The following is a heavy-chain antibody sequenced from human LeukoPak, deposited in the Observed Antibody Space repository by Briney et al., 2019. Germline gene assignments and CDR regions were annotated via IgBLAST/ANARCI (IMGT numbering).Heavy chain of an antibody. CDR3: ARDGIGSDYVRYFDY. Sequence: GASVKVSCKASGYTFTSYGISWVRQAPGQGLEWMGWISAYNGNTNYAQKLQGRVTMTTDTSTSTAYMELRSLRSDDTAVDYCARDGIGSDYVRYFDYWGQGTLVTVSS. V-gene: IGHV1-18*01. D-gene: IGHD3-10*02. J-gene: IGHJ4*02. CDR1: GYTFTSYG. CDR2: ISAYNGNT.